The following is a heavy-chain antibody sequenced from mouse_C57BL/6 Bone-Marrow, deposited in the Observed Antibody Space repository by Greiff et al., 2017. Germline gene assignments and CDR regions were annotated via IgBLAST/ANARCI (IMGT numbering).Heavy chain of an antibody. V-gene: IGHV1-64*01. J-gene: IGHJ1*03. D-gene: IGHD1-1*01. CDR1: GYTFTSYW. CDR3: AGGGYGRYWYFDV. CDR2: IYPGSGST. Sequence: VQLQQSGAELVKPGASVKLSCKASGYTFTSYWMHWVKQRPGQGLEWIGLIYPGSGSTNYNEKFKSKATLTVDKSSTTAYMQLSSLTSEDSAVYDCAGGGYGRYWYFDVGCTGTTVTVTS.